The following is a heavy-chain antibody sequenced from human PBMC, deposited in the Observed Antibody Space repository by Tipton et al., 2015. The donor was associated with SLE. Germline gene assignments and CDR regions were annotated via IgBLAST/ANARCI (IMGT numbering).Heavy chain of an antibody. CDR3: ATAVAGHDAFDI. Sequence: TLSLTCTVSGGSISSHYWSWIRQPPGKGLEWIGYIYYSGSTNYNPSLKSRVTISVDTSKTQFSLKLSSVTAADTAVYYCATAVAGHDAFDIWGQGTMVTVSS. CDR1: GGSISSHY. D-gene: IGHD6-19*01. V-gene: IGHV4-59*11. J-gene: IGHJ3*02. CDR2: IYYSGST.